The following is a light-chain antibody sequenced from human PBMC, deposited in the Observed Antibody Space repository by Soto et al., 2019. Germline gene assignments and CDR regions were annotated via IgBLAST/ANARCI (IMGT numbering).Light chain of an antibody. Sequence: DIQMTQSPSTLSASVGDRVTITCRASRSISSWLAWYQQKPGKAPKLLIYKASSLESGVPSRFSGSGSGTEFTLTISSLQPDDFATYYCQQSNSYSITFGQGTRLEIK. V-gene: IGKV1-5*03. CDR3: QQSNSYSIT. CDR1: RSISSW. J-gene: IGKJ5*01. CDR2: KAS.